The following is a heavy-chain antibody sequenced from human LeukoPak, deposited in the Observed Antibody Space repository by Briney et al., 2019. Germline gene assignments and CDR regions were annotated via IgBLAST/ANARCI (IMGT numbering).Heavy chain of an antibody. CDR3: AREQMPPGGYCSGTSCHGDWYFDL. D-gene: IGHD2-2*01. V-gene: IGHV4-59*12. J-gene: IGHJ2*01. Sequence: SETLSLTCTVSGGSITNNYWSWIRQTPGKGLEWIGYIYHSGTTYYSPSLKSRVTISIDTSKNQFSLKLRSVTAADTAVYYCAREQMPPGGYCSGTSCHGDWYFDLWGRGTLVTVSS. CDR2: IYHSGTT. CDR1: GGSITNNY.